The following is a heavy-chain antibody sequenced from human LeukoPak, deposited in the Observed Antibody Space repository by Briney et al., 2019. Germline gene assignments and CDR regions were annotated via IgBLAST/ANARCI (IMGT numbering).Heavy chain of an antibody. Sequence: GASVKVSCKASGGTSSSYAISWVRQAPGQGLEWMGRIIPIFGTANYAQKFQGRVTITTDESTSTAYMELSSLRSEDTAVYYCARGYSRNPYYFDYWGQGTLVTVSS. CDR3: ARGYSRNPYYFDY. D-gene: IGHD4-11*01. CDR2: IIPIFGTA. CDR1: GGTSSSYA. J-gene: IGHJ4*02. V-gene: IGHV1-69*05.